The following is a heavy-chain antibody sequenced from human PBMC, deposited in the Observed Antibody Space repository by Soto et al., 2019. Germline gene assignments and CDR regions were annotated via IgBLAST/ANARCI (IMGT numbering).Heavy chain of an antibody. CDR2: INHSGST. D-gene: IGHD3-16*01. CDR3: ARDWGGG. V-gene: IGHV4-34*01. CDR1: GGSFSGYY. J-gene: IGHJ4*02. Sequence: PAETLSLTCAVYGGSFSGYYWSWIRQPPGKGLEWIGEINHSGSTNYNPSLKSRVTISVDTSKNQFSLKLSSVTAADTAVYYCARDWGGGWGQGTLVTVSS.